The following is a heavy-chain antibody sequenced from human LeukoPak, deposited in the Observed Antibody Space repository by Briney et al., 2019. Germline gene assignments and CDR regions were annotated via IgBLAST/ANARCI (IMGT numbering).Heavy chain of an antibody. CDR3: ARGGDYGNNLGLDY. Sequence: ASVKVSCKASGYTFTNYGFNXVRQXPGQGXXXXGXISTYSVNTNYAQKFRGRVTMTTDTSTSTAFMELRSLRSDDTAVYYCARGGDYGNNLGLDYWGQGTLVTISS. CDR2: ISTYSVNT. V-gene: IGHV1-18*01. D-gene: IGHD4-23*01. CDR1: GYTFTNYG. J-gene: IGHJ4*02.